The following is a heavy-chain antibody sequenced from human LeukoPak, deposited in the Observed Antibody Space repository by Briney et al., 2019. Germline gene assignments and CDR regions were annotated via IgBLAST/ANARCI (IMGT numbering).Heavy chain of an antibody. V-gene: IGHV3-74*01. J-gene: IGHJ4*02. D-gene: IGHD6-13*01. CDR1: GFTFSSYW. CDR3: AGVLYSSSWYLFDY. CDR2: INSDGSST. Sequence: GGSLRLSCAASGFTFSSYWMHWVRQAPGKGLVWVSRINSDGSSTSYADSVKGRFTISRDNAKNTLYLQMNSLRAEDTAVYYCAGVLYSSSWYLFDYWGQGTLVTVSS.